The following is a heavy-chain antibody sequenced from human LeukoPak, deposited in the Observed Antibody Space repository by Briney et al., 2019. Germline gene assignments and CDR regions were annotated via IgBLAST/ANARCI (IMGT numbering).Heavy chain of an antibody. V-gene: IGHV4-59*01. J-gene: IGHJ5*02. CDR2: IYYSGST. CDR3: ARGGGSWFDP. Sequence: SETLSLTCTVSGGSIGSYYWSWIRQPPGKGLEWIGYIYYSGSTNYNPSLKSRVTISVDTSKNQFSLKLSSVTAADTAVYYCARGGGSWFDPWGQGTLVTVSS. CDR1: GGSIGSYY. D-gene: IGHD3-16*01.